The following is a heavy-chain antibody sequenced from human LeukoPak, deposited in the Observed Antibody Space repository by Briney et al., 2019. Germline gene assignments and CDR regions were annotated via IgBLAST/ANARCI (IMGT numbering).Heavy chain of an antibody. J-gene: IGHJ4*02. CDR2: IYTSGST. Sequence: SETLCLTCTVSGDSIGSYYWSWIRQPAGKGLQWIGRIYTSGSTMYNPSLKSRVTMSVDTSKNQFSLKLRSVTAADTAVYYCARGWSYADYWGQGTLVTVSS. CDR1: GDSIGSYY. CDR3: ARGWSYADY. D-gene: IGHD3-16*01. V-gene: IGHV4-4*07.